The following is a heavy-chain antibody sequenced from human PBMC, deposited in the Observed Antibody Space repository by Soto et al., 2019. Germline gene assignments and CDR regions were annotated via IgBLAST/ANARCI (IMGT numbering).Heavy chain of an antibody. Sequence: QVQLVQSGAEVKKPGASVKVSCKASGYTFTSYGISWVRQAPGQGLEWMGWISAYNGNTNYAQKLQGRVTMTTDTSTSTAYMELRSLRSDETAVYSCARDGVDTATGYYYGIDVWGQGTTVTVSS. V-gene: IGHV1-18*01. D-gene: IGHD5-18*01. CDR1: GYTFTSYG. CDR3: ARDGVDTATGYYYGIDV. J-gene: IGHJ6*02. CDR2: ISAYNGNT.